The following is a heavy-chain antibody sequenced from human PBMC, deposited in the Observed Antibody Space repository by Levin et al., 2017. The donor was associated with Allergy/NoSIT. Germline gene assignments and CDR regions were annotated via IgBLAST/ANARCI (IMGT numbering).Heavy chain of an antibody. CDR3: TASTVPGIDD. CDR1: GFTFSNAW. J-gene: IGHJ4*02. D-gene: IGHD4-11*01. Sequence: GESLKISCAASGFTFSNAWMSWVRQAPGQGLEWVGRIKSKKNGGTTDYAAPVKGRFIISRDDSENTLYLQMNSLKTEDTAVYYCTASTVPGIDDWGQGTLVTVTS. CDR2: IKSKKNGGTT. V-gene: IGHV3-15*01.